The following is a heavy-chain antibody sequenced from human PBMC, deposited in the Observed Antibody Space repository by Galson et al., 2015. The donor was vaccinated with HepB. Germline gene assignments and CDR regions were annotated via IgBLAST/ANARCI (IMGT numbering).Heavy chain of an antibody. CDR1: GFTFDDYA. D-gene: IGHD6-19*01. J-gene: IGHJ4*02. CDR3: AKDIYPTDVQWLLEG. V-gene: IGHV3-9*01. CDR2: ISWNSGSI. Sequence: SLRLSCAASGFTFDDYAMHWVRQAPGKGLEWVSGISWNSGSIGYADSVKGRFTISRDNAKNSLYLQMNSLRAEDTALYYCAKDIYPTDVQWLLEGWGQGTLVTVSS.